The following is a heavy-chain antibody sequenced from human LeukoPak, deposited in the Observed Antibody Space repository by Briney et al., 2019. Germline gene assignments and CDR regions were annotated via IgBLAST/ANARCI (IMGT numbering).Heavy chain of an antibody. J-gene: IGHJ2*01. V-gene: IGHV4-61*01. CDR2: IHYSGAT. Sequence: SETLSLTCTVSGGSISSSSYYWSWIRQPPGKGLQWIGYIHYSGATNYNSSLKSRLTISVDTSKNQSTLKVSSVTAADTAVYYCAREYPDNARRRYFDLWGRGTLVTVSS. D-gene: IGHD1-14*01. CDR1: GGSISSSSYY. CDR3: AREYPDNARRRYFDL.